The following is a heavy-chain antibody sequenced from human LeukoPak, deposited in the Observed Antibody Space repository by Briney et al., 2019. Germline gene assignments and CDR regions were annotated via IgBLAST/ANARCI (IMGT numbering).Heavy chain of an antibody. CDR3: ASHDYGDYASFDY. CDR2: INQDGSKK. CDR1: GFIFSTYW. D-gene: IGHD4-17*01. Sequence: GGSLRLSCAASGFIFSTYWMSWVRQAPGKGLEWVANINQDGSKKYYVDSVKGRFTISRDNAKNSLYLEMNSLRAEDTAVYYCASHDYGDYASFDYWGQGTLVTVSS. V-gene: IGHV3-7*03. J-gene: IGHJ4*02.